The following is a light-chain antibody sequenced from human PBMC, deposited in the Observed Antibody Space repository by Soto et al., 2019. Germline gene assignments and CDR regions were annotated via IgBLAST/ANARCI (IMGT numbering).Light chain of an antibody. Sequence: QPALTQPGSGSGSPGESVTISGTGPISDVGCYNYVSWYQQHPGKAPKLMIYNVSKRPSAAPDRFSGCKSSNTASLTISGLQTEDAADYCCCSYAGRYTHIFGTGTKVTVL. CDR3: CSYAGRYTHI. CDR2: NVS. J-gene: IGLJ1*01. CDR1: ISDVGCYNY. V-gene: IGLV2-11*01.